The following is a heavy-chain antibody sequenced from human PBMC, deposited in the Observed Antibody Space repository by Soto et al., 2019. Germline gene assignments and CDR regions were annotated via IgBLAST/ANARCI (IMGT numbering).Heavy chain of an antibody. D-gene: IGHD2-15*01. Sequence: PSETLSLTCAVSGFFISGGNYWGWIRKPPGKGLEWIGSIFHGGNTYYNPSLKSRVTISVDMSKNQFSLKLNSVTAADTAVYYCARARWYGAFDVWGQGTVVTVSS. CDR3: ARARWYGAFDV. CDR2: IFHGGNT. J-gene: IGHJ3*01. CDR1: GFFISGGNY. V-gene: IGHV4-38-2*01.